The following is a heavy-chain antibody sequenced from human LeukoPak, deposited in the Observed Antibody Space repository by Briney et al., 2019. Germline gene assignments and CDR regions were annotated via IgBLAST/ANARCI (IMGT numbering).Heavy chain of an antibody. CDR2: IYYSGST. J-gene: IGHJ4*02. V-gene: IGHV4-59*08. CDR3: ARQGYDSSGYHPFDY. D-gene: IGHD3-22*01. Sequence: SETLSLTCTVSGGSISSYYWSWIRQPPGKGLEWIGYIYYSGSTNYNPSLKSRVTISVDTSKNQFSLKLSSVTAADTAVYYCARQGYDSSGYHPFDYWAREPWSPSPQ. CDR1: GGSISSYY.